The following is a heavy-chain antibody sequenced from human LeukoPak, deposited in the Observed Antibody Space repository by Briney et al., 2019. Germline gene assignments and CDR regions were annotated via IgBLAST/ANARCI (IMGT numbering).Heavy chain of an antibody. V-gene: IGHV3-48*01. CDR1: GFTFSSYS. Sequence: GGSLRLSCAASGFTFSSYSMNWVRQAPGKGLEWVSYISSSSSTIYYADSVKGRFTISRDNAKNSLYLQMNSLRAEDTAVYYCARDGKLWFGSPSDDYWGQGTLVTVSS. D-gene: IGHD3-10*01. CDR2: ISSSSSTI. CDR3: ARDGKLWFGSPSDDY. J-gene: IGHJ4*02.